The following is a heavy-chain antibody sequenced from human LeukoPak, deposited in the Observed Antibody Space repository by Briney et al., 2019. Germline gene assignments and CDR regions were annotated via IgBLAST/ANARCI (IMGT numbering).Heavy chain of an antibody. V-gene: IGHV4-4*07. D-gene: IGHD5-12*01. CDR3: ARDGPRSGYDLGHFDN. J-gene: IGHJ4*02. CDR2: IYSAGRS. CDR1: GGSISNYF. Sequence: SENLSLTCTVSGGSISNYFWSWVRQPAGKGLEWIGRIYSAGRSDYNPSLKSRITMSVDTSKNQFSLKLSSVTAADTAVYYCARDGPRSGYDLGHFDNLGQGTLVTVSS.